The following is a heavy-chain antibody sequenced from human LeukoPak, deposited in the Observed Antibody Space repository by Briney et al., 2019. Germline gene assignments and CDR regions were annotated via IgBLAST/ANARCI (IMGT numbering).Heavy chain of an antibody. V-gene: IGHV4-39*01. D-gene: IGHD4-17*01. CDR2: IYYSGNT. Sequence: SETLSLTCTVSGVSISSSNSYWGWIRQPPGKGLEWIGSIYYSGNTYYNASLKSQVSISIDTSKNQFSLKLSSVTAADTAVYYCARLLTVTTWLLAHYYYYYYMDVWGKGTTVTVSS. J-gene: IGHJ6*03. CDR1: GVSISSSNSY. CDR3: ARLLTVTTWLLAHYYYYYYMDV.